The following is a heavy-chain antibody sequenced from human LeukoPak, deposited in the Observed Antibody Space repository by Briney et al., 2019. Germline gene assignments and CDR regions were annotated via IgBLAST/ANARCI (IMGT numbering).Heavy chain of an antibody. D-gene: IGHD6-19*01. V-gene: IGHV3-7*03. J-gene: IGHJ4*02. Sequence: GGSLRLSCAASGFTFTSYWMTWVRQAPGKGLEWVANIKQDRSEKYYVDSVKGRFTISRDNAKNSLYLQMNSLRAEDTAVYYCAKGGRSGWGCFDYWGQGTLVTVSS. CDR2: IKQDRSEK. CDR3: AKGGRSGWGCFDY. CDR1: GFTFTSYW.